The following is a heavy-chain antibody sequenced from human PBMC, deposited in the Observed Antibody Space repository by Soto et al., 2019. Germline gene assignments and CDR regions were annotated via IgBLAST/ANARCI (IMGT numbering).Heavy chain of an antibody. V-gene: IGHV4-34*01. J-gene: IGHJ5*02. CDR3: ARRSLRSSSWPNWFDP. Sequence: PSETLSLTCAVYGGSFSGYYWSWIRQPPGKGLEWIGEINHSGSTNYNPSLKSRVTISVDTSKNQFSLKLSSVTAADTAVYYCARRSLRSSSWPNWFDPWGQGTLVTVSS. D-gene: IGHD6-13*01. CDR1: GGSFSGYY. CDR2: INHSGST.